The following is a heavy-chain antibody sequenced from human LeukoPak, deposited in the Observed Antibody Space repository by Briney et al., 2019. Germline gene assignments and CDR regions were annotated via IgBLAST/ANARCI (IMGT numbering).Heavy chain of an antibody. CDR1: GYTFTGYY. CDR3: AREVRGDTAMGPPLYYFDY. J-gene: IGHJ4*02. Sequence: GASVKVSCKASGYTFTGYYMHWVRQAPGQGLEWMGRINPNSGGTNYAQKFQGRVTMTRDTSISTAYMELSRLRSDDTAVYYCAREVRGDTAMGPPLYYFDYWGQGTLVTVSS. CDR2: INPNSGGT. V-gene: IGHV1-2*06. D-gene: IGHD5-18*01.